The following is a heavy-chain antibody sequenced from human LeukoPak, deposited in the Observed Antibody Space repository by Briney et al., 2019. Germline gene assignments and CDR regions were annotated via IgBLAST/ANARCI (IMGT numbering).Heavy chain of an antibody. J-gene: IGHJ4*02. V-gene: IGHV3-21*01. CDR2: IISSSSYI. CDR3: ARGALRYSDY. D-gene: IGHD3-9*01. Sequence: GGSLRLSCAASGFTFSSYDMNWVRQAPGKGLEWVSFIISSSSYIYYADSVKGRFTISRDNAKNSLYLQMNSLRDEDTAVYYCARGALRYSDYWGQGTLVTVSS. CDR1: GFTFSSYD.